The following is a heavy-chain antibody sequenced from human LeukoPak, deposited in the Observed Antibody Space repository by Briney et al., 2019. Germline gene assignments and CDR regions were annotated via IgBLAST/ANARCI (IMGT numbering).Heavy chain of an antibody. D-gene: IGHD6-19*01. Sequence: SETLSLTCTVSGGSISSSTYYWGWIRQSPGKGLEWIGSVHYSGGSYYSPSLKSRVTISLNTSKNQFSLKLSSVTAADTAVYYCARVTPAGAWLGYFDYWGQGALVTVSS. CDR2: VHYSGGS. V-gene: IGHV4-39*07. J-gene: IGHJ4*02. CDR3: ARVTPAGAWLGYFDY. CDR1: GGSISSSTYY.